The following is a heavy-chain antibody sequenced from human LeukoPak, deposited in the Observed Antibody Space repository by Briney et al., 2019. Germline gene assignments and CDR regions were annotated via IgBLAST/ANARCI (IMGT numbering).Heavy chain of an antibody. J-gene: IGHJ4*02. D-gene: IGHD6-13*01. CDR2: INILGNYI. CDR3: ARVSHSSSWYSEFDY. Sequence: PGGSLRLSCAASGFTFSSYSMNWVRQAPGKGLEWVSSINILGNYIYYADSVKGRFTISRDNAKNSLYLQMNSLRAEDTAVYYCARVSHSSSWYSEFDYWGQGTLVTVSS. V-gene: IGHV3-21*01. CDR1: GFTFSSYS.